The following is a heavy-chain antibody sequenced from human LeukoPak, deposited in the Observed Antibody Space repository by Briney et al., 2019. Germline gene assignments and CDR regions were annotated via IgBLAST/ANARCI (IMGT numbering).Heavy chain of an antibody. D-gene: IGHD2-8*01. J-gene: IGHJ4*02. V-gene: IGHV1-2*02. CDR3: AMILYATGSPTYYLDY. Sequence: ASVKVSCKASGYSFTDHSMHWGRQAPGQGLEWMGWINPKNGDTNYAQNFQGRVTMTRDTSISTVYMEVSWLRSDDTAVYYCAMILYATGSPTYYLDYWGQGTLVTVSP. CDR1: GYSFTDHS. CDR2: INPKNGDT.